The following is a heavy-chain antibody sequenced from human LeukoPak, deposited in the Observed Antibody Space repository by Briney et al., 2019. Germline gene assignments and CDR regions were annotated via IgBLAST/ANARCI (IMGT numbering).Heavy chain of an antibody. CDR2: INHSGST. CDR1: GGSFSGYY. D-gene: IGHD3-10*01. CDR3: ARRGTNYYGSGSYYKSAYYFDY. J-gene: IGHJ4*02. V-gene: IGHV4-34*01. Sequence: SETLSLTCAVYGGSFSGYYWSWIRQPPGKGLEWIGEINHSGSTNYNPSLKTRVTISVDTSKNQFSLKLSSVTAADTAAYYCARRGTNYYGSGSYYKSAYYFDYWGQGTLVTVSS.